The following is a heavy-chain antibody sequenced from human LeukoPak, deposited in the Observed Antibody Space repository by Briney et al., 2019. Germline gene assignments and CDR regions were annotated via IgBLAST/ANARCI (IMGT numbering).Heavy chain of an antibody. D-gene: IGHD6-13*01. CDR2: ISWNSNFI. CDR3: AKEMGIAATPFDF. CDR1: GFTLDDYA. V-gene: IGHV3-9*01. J-gene: IGHJ3*01. Sequence: GRSLRLSCAASGFTLDDYAMHWVRQAPGKGQEWVSSISWNSNFIGYADSVKGRFTISRDNAKNSLYLQMNSLRAEDTALYYCAKEMGIAATPFDFWGQGTMVTVSS.